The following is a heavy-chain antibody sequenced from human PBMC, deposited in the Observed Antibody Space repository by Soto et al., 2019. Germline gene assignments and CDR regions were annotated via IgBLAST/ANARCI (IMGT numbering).Heavy chain of an antibody. CDR1: SGSISSNY. CDR3: ATVRRARHRTFYFDP. D-gene: IGHD2-8*01. V-gene: IGHV4-59*01. J-gene: IGHJ5*02. Sequence: QVQLQESGPGLVKPSETLSLTCTASSGSISSNYWSWIRQPPGKGLEWIGYISSSGSTSYNASLQRRVSISVDTSRSQIPLRLTSVTAADTAVYYCATVRRARHRTFYFDPWGRGTLVTVSS. CDR2: ISSSGST.